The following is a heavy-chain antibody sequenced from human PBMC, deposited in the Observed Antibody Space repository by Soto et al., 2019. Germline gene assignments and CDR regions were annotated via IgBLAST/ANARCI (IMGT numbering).Heavy chain of an antibody. Sequence: GASVKVSCKASGYTFTSYGISWVRQAPGQGLEWMGWISAYNGNTNYAQKLQGRVTMTTDTSTSTAYMELRSLRSDDTAVYYCARDHCCSTSCYVMLSSIWFDPWGQGTLVTVSS. CDR2: ISAYNGNT. J-gene: IGHJ5*02. D-gene: IGHD2-2*01. CDR3: ARDHCCSTSCYVMLSSIWFDP. V-gene: IGHV1-18*01. CDR1: GYTFTSYG.